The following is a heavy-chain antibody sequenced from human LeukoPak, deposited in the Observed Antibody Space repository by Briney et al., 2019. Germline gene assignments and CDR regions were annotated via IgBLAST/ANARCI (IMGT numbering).Heavy chain of an antibody. CDR3: AREMGAARPFDY. V-gene: IGHV4-31*03. CDR2: IYYSGST. J-gene: IGHJ4*02. D-gene: IGHD2-15*01. CDR1: GGSISSGGYY. Sequence: SETLSLTCTVSGGSISSGGYYWSRIRQHPGKGLEWIGYIYYSGSTYYNPSLKSRVTISVDTSKNQFSLKLSSVTAADTAVYYCAREMGAARPFDYWGQGTLVTVSS.